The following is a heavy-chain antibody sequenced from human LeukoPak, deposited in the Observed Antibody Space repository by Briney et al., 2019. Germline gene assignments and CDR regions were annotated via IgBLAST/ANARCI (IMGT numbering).Heavy chain of an antibody. D-gene: IGHD3-9*01. CDR1: GYTFTGYY. CDR3: ARLRDDILTGYFDY. V-gene: IGHV1-2*02. Sequence: ASVKVSCKASGYTFTGYYMHWVGQAPGQGLEWVGWINPNSGGTNYAHKFQGRVTMTRDTSISTAYMELSRLRSDDTAVYYRARLRDDILTGYFDYWGQGTLVTVSS. J-gene: IGHJ4*02. CDR2: INPNSGGT.